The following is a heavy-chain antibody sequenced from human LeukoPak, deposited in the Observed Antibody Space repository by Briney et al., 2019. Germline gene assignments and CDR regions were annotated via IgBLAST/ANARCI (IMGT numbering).Heavy chain of an antibody. CDR3: ATSRDRIAAAGRDEFDY. CDR1: GYTFTDYY. V-gene: IGHV1-2*06. D-gene: IGHD6-13*01. CDR2: INPNSGGT. Sequence: ASVKVSCKASGYTFTDYYIHWVRQAPGQGLEWMGRINPNSGGTNYAQKFQGRVAMTRDTSISTAYMELSRLSSDDTAVYYCATSRDRIAAAGRDEFDYWGQGTLVTVSS. J-gene: IGHJ4*02.